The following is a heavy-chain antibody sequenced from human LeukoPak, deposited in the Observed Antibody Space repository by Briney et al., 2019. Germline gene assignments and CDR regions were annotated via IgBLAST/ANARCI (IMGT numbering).Heavy chain of an antibody. CDR3: ARDYFYCGGDCFVDY. D-gene: IGHD2-21*02. Sequence: PGGSLRLSCAASGFTFSSYGMNWVRQAPGKGLGWVSSISSGGRSIDLADSVKGRFTISRDNARNSLYLQMNSLRAGDTAVYFCARDYFYCGGDCFVDYWGQGTLVTVSS. V-gene: IGHV3-21*01. CDR2: ISSGGRSI. CDR1: GFTFSSYG. J-gene: IGHJ4*02.